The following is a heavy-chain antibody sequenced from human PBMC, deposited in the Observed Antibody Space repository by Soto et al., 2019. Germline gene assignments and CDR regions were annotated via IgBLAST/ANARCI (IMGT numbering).Heavy chain of an antibody. CDR1: GGSTSSDNY. J-gene: IGHJ4*02. Sequence: SETLSLTCTVSGGSTSSDNYWSWIRQPPGKGLEWIGHIYYSGNTDYNPSLKSRLAISIDTSKNQFSLKLSSVTAADTAVYFCAREGGESSDGLYYFDSWGQGSLVTSPQ. CDR2: IYYSGNT. D-gene: IGHD3-16*01. V-gene: IGHV4-30-4*01. CDR3: AREGGESSDGLYYFDS.